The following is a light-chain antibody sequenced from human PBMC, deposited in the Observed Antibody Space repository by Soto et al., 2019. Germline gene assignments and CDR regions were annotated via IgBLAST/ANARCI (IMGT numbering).Light chain of an antibody. V-gene: IGKV3-20*01. CDR1: QSVSSSY. CDR3: QKYGNSPWT. J-gene: IGKJ1*01. CDR2: GVS. Sequence: EIVLTQSPGTMSLSPGERATLSCRASQSVSSSYLAWYQQKTGQAPRLLIYGVSSRATGIPDRFSGSGSVTDFTLTISRLEPEDFAVYYCQKYGNSPWTCGQGTKVDIK.